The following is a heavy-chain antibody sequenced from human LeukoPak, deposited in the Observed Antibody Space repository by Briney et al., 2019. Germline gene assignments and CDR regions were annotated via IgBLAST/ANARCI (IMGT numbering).Heavy chain of an antibody. Sequence: SETLSLTCTVSGGSISSSSYYWGWIRQPPGKGLEWIGSIYYSGSTYYNPSLKSRVTISVDTSKNQFSLKLSSVTAADTAVYYCAKVLHSSSWYDFDYWGQGTLVTVSS. V-gene: IGHV4-39*07. D-gene: IGHD6-13*01. J-gene: IGHJ4*02. CDR1: GGSISSSSYY. CDR3: AKVLHSSSWYDFDY. CDR2: IYYSGST.